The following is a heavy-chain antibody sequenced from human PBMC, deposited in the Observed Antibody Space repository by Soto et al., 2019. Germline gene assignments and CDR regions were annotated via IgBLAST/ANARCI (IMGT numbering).Heavy chain of an antibody. D-gene: IGHD3-22*01. V-gene: IGHV4-34*01. CDR2: INHSGST. J-gene: IGHJ4*02. CDR1: GGSFSGYY. Sequence: SETLSLTCAVYGGSFSGYYWSWIRQPPGKGLEWIGEINHSGSTNYNPSLKSRVTISVDTSKNQFSLKLSSVTAADTAVYYCARGYYDSSGYPKEDYWGQGTLVTVSS. CDR3: ARGYYDSSGYPKEDY.